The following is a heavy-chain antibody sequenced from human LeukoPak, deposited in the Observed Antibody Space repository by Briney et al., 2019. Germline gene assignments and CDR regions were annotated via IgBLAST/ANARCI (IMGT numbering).Heavy chain of an antibody. CDR3: ARTYDFWSGYYSGMDV. D-gene: IGHD3-3*01. V-gene: IGHV3-30-3*01. J-gene: IGHJ6*02. Sequence: PGGSLRLSCAASGFTFSSYAMHWVRQAPGKGLEWVAVISYDGSNKYYADSVKGRFTISRDNSKNTLYLQMNSLRAEDTAVYYCARTYDFWSGYYSGMDVWGQGTTVTVSS. CDR2: ISYDGSNK. CDR1: GFTFSSYA.